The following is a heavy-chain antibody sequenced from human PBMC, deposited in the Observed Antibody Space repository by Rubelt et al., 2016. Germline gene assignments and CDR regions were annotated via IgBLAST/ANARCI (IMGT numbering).Heavy chain of an antibody. D-gene: IGHD5-24*01. CDR1: GFTLSSYA. Sequence: PGRSLRLSCAASGFTLSSYAMHWVRQAPGKGLEWVAVVSYDGSNKYYADSVKGRFTISRDNSKNTLYLQMSGLRAEETAVYYCARGDGHTPTFDYWGQGTLVTVSS. V-gene: IGHV3-30*04. CDR2: VSYDGSNK. J-gene: IGHJ4*02. CDR3: ARGDGHTPTFDY.